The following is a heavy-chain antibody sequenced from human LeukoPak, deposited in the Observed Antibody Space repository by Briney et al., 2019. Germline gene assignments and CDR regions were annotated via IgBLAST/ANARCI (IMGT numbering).Heavy chain of an antibody. Sequence: SETLSLTCTVSGGSIGSYYWSWIRQPAGKGLEWIGRIYTSGSTNYNPSLRSRVTMSVDTSKNQFSLKLSSVTAADTAVYYCAREDCSSTSCLRYFDYWGQGTLVTVSS. CDR1: GGSIGSYY. J-gene: IGHJ4*02. V-gene: IGHV4-4*07. CDR2: IYTSGST. CDR3: AREDCSSTSCLRYFDY. D-gene: IGHD2-2*01.